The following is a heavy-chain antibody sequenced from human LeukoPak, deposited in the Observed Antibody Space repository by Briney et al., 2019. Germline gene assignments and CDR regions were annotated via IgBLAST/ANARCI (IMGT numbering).Heavy chain of an antibody. CDR1: GFTFSSYS. Sequence: GGSLRLSCAASGFTFSSYSMNWVRQAPGKGLEWVSYISSSISYIYYADSVKVRFTISRDNAKNSLYLQMNSLRAEDTAVYYCARGGGNWNDANYFDYWGQGTLVTVSS. D-gene: IGHD1-1*01. CDR2: ISSSISYI. V-gene: IGHV3-21*01. J-gene: IGHJ4*02. CDR3: ARGGGNWNDANYFDY.